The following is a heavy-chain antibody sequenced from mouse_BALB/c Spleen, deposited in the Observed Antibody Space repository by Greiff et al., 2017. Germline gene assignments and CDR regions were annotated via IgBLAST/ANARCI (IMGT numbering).Heavy chain of an antibody. CDR2: IRNKANGYTT. CDR3: ARDQALFAY. CDR1: GFTFTDYY. V-gene: IGHV7-3*02. J-gene: IGHJ3*01. Sequence: EVKLMESGGGLVQPGGSLRLSCATSGFTFTDYYMSWVRQPPGKALEWLGFIRNKANGYTTEYSASVKGRFTISRDNSQSILYLQMNTLRAEDSATYYCARDQALFAYWGQGTLVTVSA. D-gene: IGHD3-2*02.